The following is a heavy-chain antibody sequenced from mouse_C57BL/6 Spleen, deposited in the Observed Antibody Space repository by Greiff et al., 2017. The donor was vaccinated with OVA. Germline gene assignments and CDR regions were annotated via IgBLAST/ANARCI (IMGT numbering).Heavy chain of an antibody. J-gene: IGHJ4*01. D-gene: IGHD2-5*01. CDR1: GYTFTSYW. V-gene: IGHV1-64*01. CDR2: IHPNSGST. CDR3: ARRGTYSNRRHAMDY. Sequence: QVQLQQPGAELVKPGASVKLSCKASGYTFTSYWMHWVKQRPGPGLEWIGMIHPNSGSTNYNEKFKSKATLTVDTSSSTAYMQLSSLTSEDSAVYYCARRGTYSNRRHAMDYWGQGTSVTVSS.